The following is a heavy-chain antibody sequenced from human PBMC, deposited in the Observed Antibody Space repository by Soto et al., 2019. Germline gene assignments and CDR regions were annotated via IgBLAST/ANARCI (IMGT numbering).Heavy chain of an antibody. Sequence: GGSLRLSCAASGFTFSSYAMSWVRQAPGKGLEWVSAISGSGGSTYYADSVKGRFTISRDNSKNTLYLQMNSLRAEDTAVYYCAKTSAGSGSYYAFDYWGQGTLVTVSS. J-gene: IGHJ4*02. D-gene: IGHD3-10*01. CDR1: GFTFSSYA. V-gene: IGHV3-23*01. CDR2: ISGSGGST. CDR3: AKTSAGSGSYYAFDY.